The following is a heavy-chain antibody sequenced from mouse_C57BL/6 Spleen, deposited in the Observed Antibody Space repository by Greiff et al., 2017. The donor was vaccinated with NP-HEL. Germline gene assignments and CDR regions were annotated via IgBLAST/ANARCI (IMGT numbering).Heavy chain of an antibody. J-gene: IGHJ2*01. D-gene: IGHD3-1*01. V-gene: IGHV1-80*01. CDR3: ARSTDGSNYFDY. CDR2: IYPGDGDT. CDR1: GYAFSSYW. Sequence: QVQLQQSGAELVKPGASVKISCIASGYAFSSYWMNWVKQRPGKGLEWIGQIYPGDGDTNYNGKFKGKATLTADKSSSTAYMQLSSLTSEDSAVYFCARSTDGSNYFDYWGQGTTLTVSS.